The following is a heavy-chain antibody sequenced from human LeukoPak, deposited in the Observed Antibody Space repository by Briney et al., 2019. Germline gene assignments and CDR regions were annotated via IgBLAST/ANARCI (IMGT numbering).Heavy chain of an antibody. J-gene: IGHJ5*02. CDR3: AREDTDLLVNWFDP. V-gene: IGHV1-3*03. CDR1: GYTFTSYA. D-gene: IGHD3-3*01. CDR2: INAGNGNT. Sequence: ASVKVSCKASGYTFTSYAMHWVRQAPGQRLEWMGWINAGNGNTKYSQEFQGRVTITRDTSASTAYMELSSLRSEDMAVYYCAREDTDLLVNWFDPWGQGTLVTVSS.